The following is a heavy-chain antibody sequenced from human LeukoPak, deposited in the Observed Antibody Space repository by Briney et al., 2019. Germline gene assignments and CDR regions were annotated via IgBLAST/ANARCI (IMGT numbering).Heavy chain of an antibody. CDR2: MSYDGSNK. V-gene: IGHV3-30*18. D-gene: IGHD6-13*01. CDR1: GFTFSSYG. CDR3: AKYSSSWFVDY. Sequence: PGGSLRLSCAASGFTFSSYGMHWVRQAPGKGLEWVAVMSYDGSNKYYADSVKGRFTISRDNSKNTLYLQMNSLRAEDTAVYYCAKYSSSWFVDYWGQGTLVTVSS. J-gene: IGHJ4*02.